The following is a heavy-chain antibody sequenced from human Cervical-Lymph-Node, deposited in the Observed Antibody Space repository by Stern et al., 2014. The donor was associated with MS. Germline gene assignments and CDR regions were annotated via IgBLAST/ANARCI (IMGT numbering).Heavy chain of an antibody. J-gene: IGHJ6*02. D-gene: IGHD3-9*01. CDR3: ARDCRLRYFDNYGMDV. CDR2: IYYSGAT. Sequence: QLQLQESGPGLVKPSETLSLTCIVSGGSINSRNYRWGWIRQPPGKGLEWIGSIYYSGATYYNPSLKSRVTMSVNTSKSQFPLKLSSVTAADTAVYYCARDCRLRYFDNYGMDVWGQGTTVTVSS. CDR1: GGSINSRNYR. V-gene: IGHV4-39*02.